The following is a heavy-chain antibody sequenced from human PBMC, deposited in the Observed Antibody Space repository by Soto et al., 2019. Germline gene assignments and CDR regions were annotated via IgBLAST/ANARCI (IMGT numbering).Heavy chain of an antibody. CDR3: ARSIRGPRRFNGMDV. CDR1: GFSLTTSGVG. D-gene: IGHD1-20*01. Sequence: SGPTLVNPTQTLTLTCTFSGFSLTTSGVGVGWIRQPPGKALEWLALIERDDDDKYYSTSLKTRLTISKDTRKNQVVLTMAHMEPADTATYYCARSIRGPRRFNGMDVWGQGATVTVSS. V-gene: IGHV2-70*13. CDR2: IERDDDDK. J-gene: IGHJ6*02.